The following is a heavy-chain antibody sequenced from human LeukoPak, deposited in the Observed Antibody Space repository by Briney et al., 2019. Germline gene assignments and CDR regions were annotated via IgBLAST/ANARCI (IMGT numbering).Heavy chain of an antibody. V-gene: IGHV4-59*01. CDR1: GGSISSYY. CDR2: VSYSGST. D-gene: IGHD3-16*01. Sequence: PSETLSLTCSVSGGSISSYYWSWVRQPPGKGLEWIGYVSYSGSTNYNLSLKSRVIISVDTSKNQFSLRLSSVTAADTAVYYWARDALAQFDYWGQGTLVSVSS. J-gene: IGHJ4*02. CDR3: ARDALAQFDY.